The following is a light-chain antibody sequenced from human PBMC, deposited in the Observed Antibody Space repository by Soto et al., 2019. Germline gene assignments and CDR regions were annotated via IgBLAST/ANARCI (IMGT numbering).Light chain of an antibody. CDR3: QQYYNTPWT. CDR1: PSVSSN. Sequence: EIVMTQSPATLSVSPGERATLSCRASPSVSSNLAWYQQKPGQAPRLLIYGASTRATGIPARFSGSGSGTEFTLTISSLQAEDVAVYYCQQYYNTPWTFGQGTKVEIK. J-gene: IGKJ1*01. CDR2: GAS. V-gene: IGKV3-15*01.